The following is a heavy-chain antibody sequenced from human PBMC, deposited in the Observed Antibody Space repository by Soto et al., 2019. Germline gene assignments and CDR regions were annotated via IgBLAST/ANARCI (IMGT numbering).Heavy chain of an antibody. Sequence: QAQLQESGPGLVKPSGTLSLTCAVSGGSISSSNWWSWVRQPPGKGLEWIGEMYHSGSTNYNPSLRSPCTLSVDKSKNHFSLKLSSVTAADTAVYYCARAPATAYDYVWGSYRYSDAFDIWGQGTMVTVSS. CDR1: GGSISSSNW. CDR2: MYHSGST. J-gene: IGHJ3*02. V-gene: IGHV4-4*02. CDR3: ARAPATAYDYVWGSYRYSDAFDI. D-gene: IGHD3-16*02.